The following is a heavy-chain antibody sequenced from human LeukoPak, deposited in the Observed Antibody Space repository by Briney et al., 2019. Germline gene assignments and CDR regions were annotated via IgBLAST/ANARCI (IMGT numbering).Heavy chain of an antibody. D-gene: IGHD3-10*01. CDR2: VYYNRNT. CDR3: ARLFGSGSPYKYVF. J-gene: IGHJ1*01. V-gene: IGHV4-39*01. CDR1: GDSITTSNHF. Sequence: PSETLFLTCTVSGDSITTSNHFWGWIRQPPGKGLEWIGSVYYNRNTYYDPSLKSRVTISVDPSKNQFSLKLTSVTAADTAMYYCARLFGSGSPYKYVFWGQGTLVTVSS.